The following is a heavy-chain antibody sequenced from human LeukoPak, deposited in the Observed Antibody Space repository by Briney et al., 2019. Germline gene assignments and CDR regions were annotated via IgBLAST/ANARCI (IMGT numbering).Heavy chain of an antibody. CDR3: AKAADSSGWYGIGTMFDY. V-gene: IGHV3-9*01. CDR1: VFTFDDYA. CDR2: ISWNSGSK. D-gene: IGHD6-19*01. Sequence: GRSLRLSCAASVFTFDDYAMHWVRQAPWKGLEWVSGISWNSGSKGYAGSVKGRFTISRDNAKNSMYMQMKSLRGEETALYYCAKAADSSGWYGIGTMFDYWGQGTLVTVSS. J-gene: IGHJ4*02.